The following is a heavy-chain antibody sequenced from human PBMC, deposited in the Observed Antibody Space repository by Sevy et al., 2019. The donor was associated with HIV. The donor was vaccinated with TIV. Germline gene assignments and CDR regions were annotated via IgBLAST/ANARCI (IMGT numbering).Heavy chain of an antibody. D-gene: IGHD5-12*01. CDR2: IYYSGDT. Sequence: SETLSLTCSVSGGSIVSSSHYWGWIRQPPGKGLEWLGRIYYSGDTYYNPSLNGRLTISIDTSKNPFSLNLRSVTAADTAIYYGAREAGGYDYDYGMDVWGQGTTVTVSS. CDR3: AREAGGYDYDYGMDV. CDR1: GGSIVSSSHY. V-gene: IGHV4-39*02. J-gene: IGHJ6*02.